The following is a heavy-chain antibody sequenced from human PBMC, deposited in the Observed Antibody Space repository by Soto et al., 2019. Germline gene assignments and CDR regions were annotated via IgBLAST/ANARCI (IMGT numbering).Heavy chain of an antibody. Sequence: EVQLVESGGGLVKPGGFLRLSCAASGFTFSSYSMNWVRQAPGKGLEWVSSISSSSSYIYYADSVKGRFTISRDNAKNSLYLQMNSLRAEDTAVYYCARDGDSGPPGYYYYYHGMDVWGQGTTVTVSS. D-gene: IGHD5-12*01. V-gene: IGHV3-21*01. J-gene: IGHJ6*02. CDR2: ISSSSSYI. CDR3: ARDGDSGPPGYYYYYHGMDV. CDR1: GFTFSSYS.